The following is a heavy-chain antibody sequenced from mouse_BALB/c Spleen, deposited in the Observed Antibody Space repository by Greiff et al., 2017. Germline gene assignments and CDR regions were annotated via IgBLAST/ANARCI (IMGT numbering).Heavy chain of an antibody. J-gene: IGHJ2*01. V-gene: IGHV14-3*02. Sequence: VQLQQSGAELVKPGASVKLSCTASGFNITDTYMHWVKQRPEQGLEWIGRIDPANGNTKYDPKFQGKATITADTSSNKAYLQLSSLTSEDTAVDYCARWEATVDYWGQGTTLTVSS. CDR3: ARWEATVDY. CDR1: GFNITDTY. CDR2: IDPANGNT. D-gene: IGHD1-1*01.